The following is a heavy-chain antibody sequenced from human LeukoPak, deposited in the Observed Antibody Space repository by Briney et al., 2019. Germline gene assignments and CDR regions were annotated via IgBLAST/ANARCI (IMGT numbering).Heavy chain of an antibody. CDR3: SIAPWVANNDLDH. CDR2: INTKTGGP. Sequence: ASVKVSCKASGYTLTSYTVNYMRQAPGQGLEWMGWINTKTGGPTYGQDFTGRFVFSLDTSVNTAYLQISGLKSEDTAVYYCSIAPWVANNDLDHWGQGTLFTVTS. J-gene: IGHJ4*02. V-gene: IGHV7-4-1*02. CDR1: GYTLTSYT. D-gene: IGHD1-1*01.